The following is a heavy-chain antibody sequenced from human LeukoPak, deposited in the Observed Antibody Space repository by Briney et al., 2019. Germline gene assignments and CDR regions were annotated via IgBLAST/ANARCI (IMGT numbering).Heavy chain of an antibody. CDR2: INHSGST. D-gene: IGHD3-9*01. CDR1: GGSFSGDY. Sequence: PSETLSLTCAVDGGSFSGDYWSWIRQPPGKGLEWIGEINHSGSTNYNPSLKSRVTISVDTSKNQFSLKLTSVTAADTAVYYCARAKGMTGSYFDSWGQGTLVTVSS. V-gene: IGHV4-34*01. J-gene: IGHJ4*02. CDR3: ARAKGMTGSYFDS.